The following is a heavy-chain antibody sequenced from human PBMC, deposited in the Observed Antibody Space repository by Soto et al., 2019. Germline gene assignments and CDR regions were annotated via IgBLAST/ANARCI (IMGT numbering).Heavy chain of an antibody. CDR3: ARDHSSSSSIYFYYGMDV. Sequence: GSLRLSCAASGFTFSIYSMNWVRQAPGRGLEWVSYISGSSTTTYYADSVKGRFTISRDDAKNSLYLQMNSLRDEDTAVYYCARDHSSSSSIYFYYGMDVWGQGTTVTVSS. V-gene: IGHV3-48*02. CDR1: GFTFSIYS. CDR2: ISGSSTTT. J-gene: IGHJ6*02. D-gene: IGHD6-13*01.